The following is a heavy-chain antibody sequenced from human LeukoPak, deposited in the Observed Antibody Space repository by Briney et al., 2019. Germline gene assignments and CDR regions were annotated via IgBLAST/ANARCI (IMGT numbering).Heavy chain of an antibody. Sequence: GGSLRLSCAASGFTFSSHWMHWVRQAPGKGLVWVSRINSDGSTTTYADSVKGRFTISRDNANNTLYLQMSSLRAEDTAVYYCARPNRGSGSYTDYWGQGTLVTVSS. D-gene: IGHD3-10*01. CDR2: INSDGSTT. V-gene: IGHV3-74*01. CDR3: ARPNRGSGSYTDY. CDR1: GFTFSSHW. J-gene: IGHJ4*02.